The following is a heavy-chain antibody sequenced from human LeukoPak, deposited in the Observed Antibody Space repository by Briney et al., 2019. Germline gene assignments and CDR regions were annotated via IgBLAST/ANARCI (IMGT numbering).Heavy chain of an antibody. D-gene: IGHD2-15*01. CDR2: IYYSGST. CDR1: GGSISSGDYY. J-gene: IGHJ4*02. CDR3: ARVLCSGGSCYFDY. V-gene: IGHV4-30-4*08. Sequence: SQTLSLTCTVSGGSISSGDYYWSWLRQPPGKGLEWIGYIYYSGSTYYNPPLKSRVTISVDTSKNQFSLKLSSVTAADTAVYYCARVLCSGGSCYFDYWGQGTLVTVSS.